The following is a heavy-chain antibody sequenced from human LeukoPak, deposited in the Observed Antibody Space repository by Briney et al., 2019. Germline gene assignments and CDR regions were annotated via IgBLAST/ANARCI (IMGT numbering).Heavy chain of an antibody. D-gene: IGHD2-15*01. Sequence: GRSLRLSCAASGFTFSSYGMHWVRQAPGKGLEWVAVISYDGSNKYYADSVKGRFTISRDNSKNTLYLQMNSLRAEDTAVYYCARVGNCSGGSCYFDYWGQGTLVTVSS. CDR2: ISYDGSNK. V-gene: IGHV3-30*19. J-gene: IGHJ4*02. CDR3: ARVGNCSGGSCYFDY. CDR1: GFTFSSYG.